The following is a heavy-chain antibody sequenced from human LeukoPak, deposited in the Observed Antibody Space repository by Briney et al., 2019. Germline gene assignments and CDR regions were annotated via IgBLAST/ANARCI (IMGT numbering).Heavy chain of an antibody. Sequence: PSETLSLTCIVSGGSISSYYWSWIRQPPGKGLEWIGYIYYSGSTNYNPSLKSRVTISVDTSKNQFSLKLSSVTAADTAVYYCARGLRGYRAFDIWGQVTMVTVSS. CDR3: ARGLRGYRAFDI. CDR1: GGSISSYY. V-gene: IGHV4-59*01. J-gene: IGHJ3*02. CDR2: IYYSGST. D-gene: IGHD5-18*01.